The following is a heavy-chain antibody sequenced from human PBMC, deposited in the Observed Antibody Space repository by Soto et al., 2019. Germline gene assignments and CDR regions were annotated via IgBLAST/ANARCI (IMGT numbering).Heavy chain of an antibody. J-gene: IGHJ3*02. D-gene: IGHD5-18*01. V-gene: IGHV1-8*01. CDR2: MNPNSGNT. CDR1: GYTFTSYD. CDR3: APSGYSYEHAFDI. Sequence: ASVKVSCKASGYTFTSYDINWVRQATGQGLEWMGWMNPNSGNTGYAQKFQGRVTMTRNTSISTAYMELSSLRSEDTAVYYCAPSGYSYEHAFDIWGQGTMVTVSS.